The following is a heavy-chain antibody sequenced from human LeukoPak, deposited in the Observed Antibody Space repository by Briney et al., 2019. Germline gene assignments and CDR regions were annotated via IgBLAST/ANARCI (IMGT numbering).Heavy chain of an antibody. V-gene: IGHV3-11*04. CDR3: ARANDNYYYYYMDV. J-gene: IGHJ6*03. CDR1: GFTFSDYY. Sequence: KSGGSLRLSCAASGFTFSDYYMSWIRQAPGKGLEWVSYISSSGTTIYYADSVKGRFTNSRDNAKNSLYLQMNSLRAEDTAVYYCARANDNYYYYYMDVWGKGTTVTISS. CDR2: ISSSGTTI. D-gene: IGHD3-9*01.